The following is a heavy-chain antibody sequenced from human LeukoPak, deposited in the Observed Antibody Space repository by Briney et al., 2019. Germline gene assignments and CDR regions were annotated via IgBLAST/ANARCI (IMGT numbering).Heavy chain of an antibody. D-gene: IGHD3-9*01. J-gene: IGHJ4*02. CDR1: GFYFGDYA. V-gene: IGHV3-49*04. Sequence: GVLRLSCTASGFYFGDYAMSWVRQAPGKGLEWVGFIRNKAYAGTTEYAASVRGRFTFSRDDSKSIAYLQMDSLKTEDTAVYYCTRDVLRYFDWLRGYYFDYWGQGTLVTVSS. CDR2: IRNKAYAGTT. CDR3: TRDVLRYFDWLRGYYFDY.